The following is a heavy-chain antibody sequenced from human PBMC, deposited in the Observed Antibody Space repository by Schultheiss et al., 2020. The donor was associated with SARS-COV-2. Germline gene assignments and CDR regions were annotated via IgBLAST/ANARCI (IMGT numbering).Heavy chain of an antibody. CDR2: IYHSGST. D-gene: IGHD3-16*01. CDR1: GGSISSYY. Sequence: SQTLSLTCTVSGGSISSYYWSWIRQPPGKGLEWIGYIYHSGSTNYNPSLKSRVTISVDTSKNQFSLKLSSVTAADTAVYYCASLRGIQKTDAFDIWGQGTMVTVSS. CDR3: ASLRGIQKTDAFDI. V-gene: IGHV4-59*12. J-gene: IGHJ3*02.